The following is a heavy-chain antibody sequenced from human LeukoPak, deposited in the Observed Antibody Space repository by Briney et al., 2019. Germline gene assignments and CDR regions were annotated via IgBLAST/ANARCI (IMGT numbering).Heavy chain of an antibody. CDR2: FDPEDGET. D-gene: IGHD6-13*01. J-gene: IGHJ5*02. CDR3: ATAILKISSWYRLALQNWFDP. V-gene: IGHV1-24*01. Sequence: ASVKVSCKVSGYTLTELSMHWVRQAPGKGLEWMGGFDPEDGETIYAQKFQGRVTMTEDTSTDTAYMELSSLRSEDTAVYHCATAILKISSWYRLALQNWFDPWGQGTLVTVSS. CDR1: GYTLTELS.